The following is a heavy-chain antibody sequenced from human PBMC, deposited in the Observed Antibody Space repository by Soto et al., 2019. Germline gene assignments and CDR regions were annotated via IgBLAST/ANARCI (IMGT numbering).Heavy chain of an antibody. CDR2: IRSKAYGGTT. V-gene: IGHV3-49*03. Sequence: GGSLRLSCTASGFTFGDYAMSWFRQAPGKGLEWVGFIRSKAYGGTTEYAAAVKGGFTISRDDSKRIAFLQMNSLKTEDAAVYYCTRDPGMGLPAAMFDYYCGMDVWGQGTTVTVSS. D-gene: IGHD2-2*01. CDR1: GFTFGDYA. CDR3: TRDPGMGLPAAMFDYYCGMDV. J-gene: IGHJ6*02.